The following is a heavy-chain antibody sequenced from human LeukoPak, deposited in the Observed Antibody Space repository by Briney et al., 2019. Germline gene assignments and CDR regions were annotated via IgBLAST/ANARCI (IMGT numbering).Heavy chain of an antibody. CDR1: GFTFSDYY. CDR3: ARVAYNTSSGGFDY. D-gene: IGHD6-6*01. V-gene: IGHV3-11*04. Sequence: AGGSLRLSCAASGFTFSDYYMTWIRQAPGKGLEWVSYISTSGSTIYYADSVKGRFTISRGNAKNSLYLQMSSLRAEDTAVYYCARVAYNTSSGGFDYWGQGTLVTVSS. CDR2: ISTSGSTI. J-gene: IGHJ4*02.